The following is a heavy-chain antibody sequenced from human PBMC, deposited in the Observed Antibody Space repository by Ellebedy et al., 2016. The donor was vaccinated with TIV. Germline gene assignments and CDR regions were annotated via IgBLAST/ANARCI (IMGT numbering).Heavy chain of an antibody. CDR1: GDSVTSSSYY. J-gene: IGHJ3*01. Sequence: SETLSLXXSVSGDSVTSSSYYWTWIRQRPGRGLAGIGYISNTGTTYYNSSLKSRVDVSLDTSETQFSLKLSSMTAADAAVYYCAREWQLRPYAVLNVWGQGTVVTVSS. D-gene: IGHD3-16*01. CDR3: AREWQLRPYAVLNV. CDR2: ISNTGTT. V-gene: IGHV4-31*03.